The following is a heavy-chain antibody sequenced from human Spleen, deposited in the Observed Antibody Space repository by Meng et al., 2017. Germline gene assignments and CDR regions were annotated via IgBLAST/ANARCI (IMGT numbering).Heavy chain of an antibody. CDR1: GGSFSDYY. CDR2: INHSGST. Sequence: VQLQRWGAGLLKPSETLSLTCVVSGGSFSDYYWSWIRQPPGKGLEWIGEINHSGSTNYNPSLESRATISVDTSQNNLSLKLSSVTAADSAVYYCARGPTTMAHDFDYWGQRTLVTVSS. D-gene: IGHD4-11*01. CDR3: ARGPTTMAHDFDY. J-gene: IGHJ4*02. V-gene: IGHV4-34*01.